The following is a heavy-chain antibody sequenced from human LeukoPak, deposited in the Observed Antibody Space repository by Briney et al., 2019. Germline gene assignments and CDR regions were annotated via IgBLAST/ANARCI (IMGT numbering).Heavy chain of an antibody. D-gene: IGHD1-14*01. Sequence: GGSLRLSCAASGFTFSNYVMYWVRQAPGKGLEWVSAISGSGSSTSYADSVKGRFTISRGNSKNTVYLQMNSLRVEDTAVYYCAKLEGSTPGDYWGQGTLVTVSS. CDR3: AKLEGSTPGDY. V-gene: IGHV3-23*01. CDR2: ISGSGSST. CDR1: GFTFSNYV. J-gene: IGHJ4*02.